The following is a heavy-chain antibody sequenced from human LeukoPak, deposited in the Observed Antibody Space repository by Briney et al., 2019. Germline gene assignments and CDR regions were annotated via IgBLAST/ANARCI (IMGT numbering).Heavy chain of an antibody. CDR2: INHSGST. D-gene: IGHD3-9*01. J-gene: IGHJ3*02. CDR3: ARIAYYDILTGYSIDAFDI. V-gene: IGHV4-34*01. Sequence: SETLSLTCAVYGGSFSGYYWSWIRQPPGKGLEWIGEINHSGSTNYNPSLKSRVTISVDTPKNQFSLKLSSVTAADTAVYYCARIAYYDILTGYSIDAFDIWGQGTMVTVSS. CDR1: GGSFSGYY.